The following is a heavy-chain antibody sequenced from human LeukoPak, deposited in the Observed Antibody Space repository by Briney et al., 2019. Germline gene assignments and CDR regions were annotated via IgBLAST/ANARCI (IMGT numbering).Heavy chain of an antibody. V-gene: IGHV3-64D*09. J-gene: IGHJ4*02. CDR2: ISSNGGST. CDR3: VKVGAYNWNDGPFDY. CDR1: GFTFSSYG. Sequence: GGSLRLSCSDSGFTFSSYGMHCVRQAPGKGLEYVSAISSNGGSTYYADSVKGRFTISRDNSKNTLYLQMSSLRAEDTAVYYCVKVGAYNWNDGPFDYWGQGTLVTVSS. D-gene: IGHD1-1*01.